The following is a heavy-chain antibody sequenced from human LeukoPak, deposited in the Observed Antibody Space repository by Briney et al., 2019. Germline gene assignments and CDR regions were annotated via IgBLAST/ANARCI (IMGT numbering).Heavy chain of an antibody. Sequence: SQTLSLTCAVSGGSISSYYWSWIRQPPRKGLEWIGYIYYSGSTNYNPSLKSRVTISVDTSKNQFSLKLSSVTAADTAVYYCAASSSGWYATRVGPNYYYYYYMDVWGKGTTVTVSS. D-gene: IGHD6-19*01. CDR2: IYYSGST. J-gene: IGHJ6*03. CDR3: AASSSGWYATRVGPNYYYYYYMDV. CDR1: GGSISSYY. V-gene: IGHV4-59*01.